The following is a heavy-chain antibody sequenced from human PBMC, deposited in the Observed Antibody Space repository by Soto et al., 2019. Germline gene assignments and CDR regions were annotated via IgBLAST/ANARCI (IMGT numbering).Heavy chain of an antibody. CDR2: IYPGDSDT. D-gene: IGHD1-26*01. CDR3: ARHGGVVGNYYYGMDV. CDR1: GYSFRNYW. Sequence: GESLKISCEGSGYSFRNYWIGWVRQVPGTGLEWVGIIYPGDSDTIYNPSFQGHVIISADKSINTAYLQWNSLKASDTAIYYCARHGGVVGNYYYGMDVWGQGTTVTVSS. V-gene: IGHV5-51*01. J-gene: IGHJ6*02.